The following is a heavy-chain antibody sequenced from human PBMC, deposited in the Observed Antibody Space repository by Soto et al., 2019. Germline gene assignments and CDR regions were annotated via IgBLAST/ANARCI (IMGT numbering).Heavy chain of an antibody. CDR3: ARVQYDFWSGYGSDAFDI. Sequence: ASVKVSCKASGYTFTSYGISWVRQAPGQGLEWMGWISAYNGNTNYAQKLQGRVTMTTDTSTSTAYMELRSLRADDTAVYYCARVQYDFWSGYGSDAFDIWGQGTMVTVSS. J-gene: IGHJ3*02. CDR2: ISAYNGNT. CDR1: GYTFTSYG. V-gene: IGHV1-18*01. D-gene: IGHD3-3*01.